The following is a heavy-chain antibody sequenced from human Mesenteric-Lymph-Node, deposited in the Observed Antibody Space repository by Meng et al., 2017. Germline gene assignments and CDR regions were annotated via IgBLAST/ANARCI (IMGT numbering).Heavy chain of an antibody. J-gene: IGHJ5*02. V-gene: IGHV4-34*01. CDR2: INHSGST. Sequence: GHVPPWGDVLLKPTETLSLTCAVYGGSFRGHYWSWIRQPPGKGLEWIGEINHSGSTNYNPSLKSRVTISVDTSKNQFSLKLSSVTAADTAVYYCARGRQWLVLGDWFDPWGQGTLVTVSS. CDR3: ARGRQWLVLGDWFDP. CDR1: GGSFRGHY. D-gene: IGHD6-19*01.